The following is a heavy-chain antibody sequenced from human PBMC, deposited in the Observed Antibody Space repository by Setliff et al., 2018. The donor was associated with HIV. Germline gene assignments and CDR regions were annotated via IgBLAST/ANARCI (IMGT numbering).Heavy chain of an antibody. J-gene: IGHJ6*02. CDR2: ISSTGKTI. Sequence: GGSLRLSCAASGFTFFSYKMNWVRMAPGKGLEWISYISSTGKTIYYADSVKGRFTISRDNAKNSLSLQMNSLRAEDTAVYYCAREGRITSFGVIIPGSNALDVWGPGTSVTVSS. CDR3: AREGRITSFGVIIPGSNALDV. CDR1: GFTFFSYK. V-gene: IGHV3-48*03. D-gene: IGHD3-3*01.